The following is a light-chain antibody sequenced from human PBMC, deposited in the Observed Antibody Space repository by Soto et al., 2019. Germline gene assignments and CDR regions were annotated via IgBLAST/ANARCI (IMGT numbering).Light chain of an antibody. Sequence: QSVLTQPASVSGSPGQSITISCTGASNDVGSYNLVSWYQQHSGKAPKLMIYEDTQRPSGVSNRFSGSKSGNTASLTISGLQAEDEADYYCCSYAGSSSWVFGGGTKLTVL. CDR1: SNDVGSYNL. CDR2: EDT. J-gene: IGLJ3*02. CDR3: CSYAGSSSWV. V-gene: IGLV2-23*01.